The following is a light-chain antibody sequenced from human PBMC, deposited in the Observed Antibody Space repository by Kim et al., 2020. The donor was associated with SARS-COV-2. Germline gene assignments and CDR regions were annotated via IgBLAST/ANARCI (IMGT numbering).Light chain of an antibody. CDR3: QAWDSRTVV. CDR1: KLGDKY. V-gene: IGLV3-1*01. J-gene: IGLJ2*01. CDR2: EEN. Sequence: SVSPGQTASITCSGDKLGDKYVCWYQQKPGQSPVLVIYEENKRPSGIPERFSGSNSGNTATLTISGTQAMDEADYYCQAWDSRTVVFCGGTQLTVL.